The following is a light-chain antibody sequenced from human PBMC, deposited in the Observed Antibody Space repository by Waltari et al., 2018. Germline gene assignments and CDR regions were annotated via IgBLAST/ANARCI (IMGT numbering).Light chain of an antibody. CDR3: QQSYTTPRT. CDR1: QFISTY. CDR2: AIS. V-gene: IGKV1-39*01. Sequence: DIQMTQSRSTLSASVGDRVTITCRASQFISTYLHWYHQRPGQALSLLIYAISHLQPGVPSRFSASGSGTEFTLTISSLQSEDFGTYFCQQSYTTPRTFGLGTKVETK. J-gene: IGKJ2*01.